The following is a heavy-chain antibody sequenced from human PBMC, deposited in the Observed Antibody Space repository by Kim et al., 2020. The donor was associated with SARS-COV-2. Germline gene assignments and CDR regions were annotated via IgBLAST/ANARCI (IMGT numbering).Heavy chain of an antibody. CDR2: INPNSGGT. CDR3: ARTVYSGWYTWYY. D-gene: IGHD6-19*01. V-gene: IGHV1-2*02. CDR1: GYTFTGYY. Sequence: ASVKVSCKSSGYTFTGYYMHWVRQAPGQGLEWMGWINPNSGGTNYAQKFQGRVTMTRDTSISTAYMGLSRLRSDDTAVYYCARTVYSGWYTWYYWGQGTLVTVSS. J-gene: IGHJ4*02.